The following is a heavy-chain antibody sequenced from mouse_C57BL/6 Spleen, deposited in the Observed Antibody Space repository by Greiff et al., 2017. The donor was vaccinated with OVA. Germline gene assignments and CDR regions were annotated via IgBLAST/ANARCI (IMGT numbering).Heavy chain of an antibody. CDR3: ASFNWDGGYFDY. CDR1: GYTFTSYW. Sequence: QVQLKQPGAELVKPGASVKMSCKASGYTFTSYWITWVKQRPGQGLEWIGEIYPGSGSTNYNEKFKSKATLTVDTSSSTAYMQLSSLTSEDSAVYYCASFNWDGGYFDYWGQGTTLTVSS. CDR2: IYPGSGST. J-gene: IGHJ2*01. D-gene: IGHD4-1*02. V-gene: IGHV1-55*01.